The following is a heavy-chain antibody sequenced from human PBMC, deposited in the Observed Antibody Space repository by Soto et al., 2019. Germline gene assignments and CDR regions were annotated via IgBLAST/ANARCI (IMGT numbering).Heavy chain of an antibody. V-gene: IGHV4-39*01. Sequence: SETLSLTCTVSGGSTNSRSDYWGWIRQPPGKGLEWIGSVYYSGSTHDNPSLQSRVTISVDTSRNQFSLNLISVTAADTAVYFCARQPRGPGYGERGLYFDFWGQGTLVTVSS. D-gene: IGHD3-16*01. CDR2: VYYSGST. J-gene: IGHJ4*02. CDR3: ARQPRGPGYGERGLYFDF. CDR1: GGSTNSRSDY.